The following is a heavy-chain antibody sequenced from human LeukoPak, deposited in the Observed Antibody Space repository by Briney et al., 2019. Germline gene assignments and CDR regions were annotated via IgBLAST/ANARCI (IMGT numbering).Heavy chain of an antibody. Sequence: PGGSLRLSCAASGFTFSSYAMTWVRQAPGKGLEWLGRIKSQSDGGTADYAAPVKGRFTISRDDSKSTMYLQMSSLKTEDTAVYYCLGRGGFWGQGTLVTVSS. CDR1: GFTFSSYA. CDR2: IKSQSDGGTA. V-gene: IGHV3-15*01. J-gene: IGHJ4*02. D-gene: IGHD2-15*01. CDR3: LGRGGF.